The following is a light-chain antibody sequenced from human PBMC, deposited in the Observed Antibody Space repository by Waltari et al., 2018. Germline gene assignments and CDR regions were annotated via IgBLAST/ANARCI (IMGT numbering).Light chain of an antibody. CDR3: GTWDSSLSGAV. Sequence: QSVLTQPPSVSAAPGQRVTISCSGGSSNIGNNYVYWYRQFPGTAPKLLIYENSERPSGIPGRCSGSKSGTSATLDITGLQAGDEADYYCGTWDSSLSGAVFGGGTHLTVL. J-gene: IGLJ7*01. CDR2: ENS. CDR1: SSNIGNNY. V-gene: IGLV1-51*02.